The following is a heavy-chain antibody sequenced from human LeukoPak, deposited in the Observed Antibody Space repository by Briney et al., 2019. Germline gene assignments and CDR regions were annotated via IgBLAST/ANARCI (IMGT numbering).Heavy chain of an antibody. Sequence: ASVKVSCKASGYTFTSYDINWVRQATGQGLEWMGWMNPNSGNTGYAQKFQGRVTITRNTSISTAYMELSSLRSEDTAVYYCARGPLLGYCSSTSCSLNYYYYMDVWGNGTTVTVSS. CDR2: MNPNSGNT. CDR1: GYTFTSYD. D-gene: IGHD2-2*01. CDR3: ARGPLLGYCSSTSCSLNYYYYMDV. J-gene: IGHJ6*03. V-gene: IGHV1-8*03.